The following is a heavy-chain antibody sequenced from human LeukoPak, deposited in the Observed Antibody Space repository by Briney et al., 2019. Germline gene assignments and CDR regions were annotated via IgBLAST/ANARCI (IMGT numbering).Heavy chain of an antibody. CDR2: IYPGDSDT. CDR3: ARGGTVITIDS. D-gene: IGHD1-14*01. Sequence: GESLQISCKGSRGSFTNYWIGWVRQMPGKGLEWMGIIYPGDSDTRYSPSFQGQVTISADKSISTAYLQWSSLKASDTAMYYCARGGTVITIDSWGQGTLVTVSS. CDR1: RGSFTNYW. J-gene: IGHJ4*02. V-gene: IGHV5-51*01.